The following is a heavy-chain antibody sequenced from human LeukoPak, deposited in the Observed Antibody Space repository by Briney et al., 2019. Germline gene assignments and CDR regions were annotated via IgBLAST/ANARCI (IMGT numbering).Heavy chain of an antibody. D-gene: IGHD6-19*01. CDR3: ARGRESSGWLPWYFDI. J-gene: IGHJ2*01. CDR2: VNAYTGNT. V-gene: IGHV1-18*01. CDR1: GYPLNIYG. Sequence: ASVKVSCKASGYPLNIYGISWVRQAPGQGLEWMGWVNAYTGNTDYAQKFQGRVTMTTDTSTGTAYMELRSLRSDDTAVYYCARGRESSGWLPWYFDIWGRGTLVTVSS.